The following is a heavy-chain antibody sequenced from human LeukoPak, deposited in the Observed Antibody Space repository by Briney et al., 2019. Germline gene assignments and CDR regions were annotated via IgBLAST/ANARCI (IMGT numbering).Heavy chain of an antibody. V-gene: IGHV3-30*02. Sequence: GGSLRLSCAASGFTFSSYGMHWVRQAPGKGLEWVAFIRYDGSNKYYADSVKGRSTISRDNSKNTLYLQMNSLRTEDTAVYYCAKDRDTMVRGVTEPFDYWGQGTLVTVSS. CDR3: AKDRDTMVRGVTEPFDY. D-gene: IGHD3-10*01. CDR1: GFTFSSYG. J-gene: IGHJ4*02. CDR2: IRYDGSNK.